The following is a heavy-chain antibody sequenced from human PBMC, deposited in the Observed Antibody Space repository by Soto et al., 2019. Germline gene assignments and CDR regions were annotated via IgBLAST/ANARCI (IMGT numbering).Heavy chain of an antibody. CDR2: ISSNGGST. CDR1: GFTFSSYA. D-gene: IGHD3-10*01. CDR3: VKDLSTMVRGVNSLSDY. V-gene: IGHV3-64D*06. J-gene: IGHJ4*02. Sequence: LRLSCSASGFTFSSYAMHWVRQAPGKGLEYVSAISSNGGSTYYADSVKGRFTISRDNSKNTLYLQMSSLRAEDTAVYYCVKDLSTMVRGVNSLSDYWGQGTLVTVSS.